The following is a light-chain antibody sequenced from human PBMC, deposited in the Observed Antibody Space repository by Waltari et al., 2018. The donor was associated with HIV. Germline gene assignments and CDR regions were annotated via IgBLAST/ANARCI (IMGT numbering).Light chain of an antibody. CDR1: QSINNN. V-gene: IGKV3-15*01. J-gene: IGKJ3*01. CDR3: QQYNHRTGIT. CDR2: GAA. Sequence: EILMTQSPATLSVSPGERAARSCRARQSINNNSAWYQQKPGQARRLLIYGAATGATGIPARVSGSGSGTEFTRTISSLQSEDFAVYDCQQYNHRTGITFGPGTKVDIK.